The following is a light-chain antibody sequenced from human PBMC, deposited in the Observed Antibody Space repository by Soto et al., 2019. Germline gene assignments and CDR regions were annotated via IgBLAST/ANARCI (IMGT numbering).Light chain of an antibody. J-gene: IGKJ1*01. CDR3: MQALQPPLT. CDR2: LGS. Sequence: EIVMTQSPLSLPVTPGEPASISCRSSQSLLHSNGYNYLDWYLQKPGQSPQLLIYLGSNRASGVPDRFSGSGSGTDFTLKISRVEAEDVGVYYCMQALQPPLTFGQGTKVDIK. CDR1: QSLLHSNGYNY. V-gene: IGKV2-28*01.